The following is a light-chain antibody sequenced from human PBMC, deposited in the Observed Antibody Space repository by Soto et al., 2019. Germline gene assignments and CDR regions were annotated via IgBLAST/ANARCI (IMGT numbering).Light chain of an antibody. CDR2: GAS. J-gene: IGKJ1*01. CDR1: QSVNSNY. V-gene: IGKV3-20*01. CDR3: QQYNNWPPWT. Sequence: EIVLTQSPGTLSLSPGERATLSCRASQSVNSNYLAWYQQKPGQGPRLLMYGASSRATGIPDRFSGSGSGTKFTLTISSLQSEDFAVYYCQQYNNWPPWTFGQGTKVEIK.